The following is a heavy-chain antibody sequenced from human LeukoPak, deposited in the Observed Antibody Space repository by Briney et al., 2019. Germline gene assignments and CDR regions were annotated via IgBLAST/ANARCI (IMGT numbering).Heavy chain of an antibody. CDR1: GFTVSSNY. V-gene: IGHV3-53*01. Sequence: PGGSLRLSCAASGFTVSSNYMSWVRQAPGKGLEWASVTYSGGSTYYADSVKGRFTISRDNSKNTLYLQMNSLRAEDTAVYYCARAPYSSRRLDYWGQGTLVTVSS. J-gene: IGHJ4*02. CDR3: ARAPYSSRRLDY. CDR2: TYSGGST. D-gene: IGHD6-13*01.